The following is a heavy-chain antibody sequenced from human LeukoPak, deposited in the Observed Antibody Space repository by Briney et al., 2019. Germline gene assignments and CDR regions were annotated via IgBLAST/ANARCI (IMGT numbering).Heavy chain of an antibody. CDR3: AREGGSSGWYLDY. D-gene: IGHD6-19*01. Sequence: GGSLRLSCAASGFTFSSYSMNWVRQAPGKGLEWVSSISSSSSYIYYADSVKGRFTISRDNAKNSLYLQMNSLRAEVTAVYYCAREGGSSGWYLDYWGQGTLVTVSS. CDR2: ISSSSSYI. CDR1: GFTFSSYS. V-gene: IGHV3-21*01. J-gene: IGHJ4*02.